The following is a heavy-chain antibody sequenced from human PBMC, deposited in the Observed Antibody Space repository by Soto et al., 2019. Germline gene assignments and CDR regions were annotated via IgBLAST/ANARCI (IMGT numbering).Heavy chain of an antibody. D-gene: IGHD2-8*01. V-gene: IGHV3-15*01. Sequence: GGSLRLSCASSGFTFSNAWRSWVRQAPGKGLEGVGRIKSKTDGGTTDYAAPVKGRFTISRDDSKNTLYLQMNSLKTEDTAVYYCTTPRILYPGYYGMDVWGQGTTVPVSS. CDR1: GFTFSNAW. CDR3: TTPRILYPGYYGMDV. J-gene: IGHJ6*02. CDR2: IKSKTDGGTT.